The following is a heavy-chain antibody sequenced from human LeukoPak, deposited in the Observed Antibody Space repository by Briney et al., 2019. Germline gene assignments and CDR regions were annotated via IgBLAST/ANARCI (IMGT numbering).Heavy chain of an antibody. CDR2: TRNKVNSYTT. CDR1: GFTVSDHY. V-gene: IGHV3-72*01. D-gene: IGHD3-10*01. J-gene: IGHJ6*03. CDR3: SRRGGQYFHMDV. Sequence: PGGSLRLSCAASGFTVSDHYMEWARQAPGKGLEWVGLTRNKVNSYTTEYAASVKGRFTISRDDSKNSLYLQMNSLKTEDTAVYYCSRRGGQYFHMDVWGKGTTVIVSS.